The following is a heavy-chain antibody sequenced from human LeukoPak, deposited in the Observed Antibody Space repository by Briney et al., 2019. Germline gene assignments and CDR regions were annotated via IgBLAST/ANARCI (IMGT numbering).Heavy chain of an antibody. Sequence: SETLSLTCAVYGGSFSGYYWSWIRQPPGKGLEWIGEINHSGSTNYNPSLKSRVTISVDTSKNQFSLKLSSVTAADTAVYYRARGGLSSGQLVRRNWFDPWGQGTLVTVSS. CDR3: ARGGLSSGQLVRRNWFDP. D-gene: IGHD6-6*01. CDR1: GGSFSGYY. V-gene: IGHV4-34*01. CDR2: INHSGST. J-gene: IGHJ5*02.